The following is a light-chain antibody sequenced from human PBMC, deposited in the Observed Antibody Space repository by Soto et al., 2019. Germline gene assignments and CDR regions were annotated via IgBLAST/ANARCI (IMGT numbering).Light chain of an antibody. CDR1: QSVSSSF. Sequence: EIVLTQSPGTLSLSPGERATLSCRASQSVSSSFLAWYQKKPGQAPRLLIYGASSRATGIPDRFSGSGSGTDFPLTISRLEPEGVSVYYCQQYDSSPLTFGGGTKVEIK. CDR2: GAS. CDR3: QQYDSSPLT. V-gene: IGKV3-20*01. J-gene: IGKJ4*01.